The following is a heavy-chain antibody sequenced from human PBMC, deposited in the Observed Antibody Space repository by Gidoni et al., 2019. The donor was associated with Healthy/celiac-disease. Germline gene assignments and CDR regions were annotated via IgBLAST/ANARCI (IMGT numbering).Heavy chain of an antibody. V-gene: IGHV1-18*04. J-gene: IGHJ4*02. CDR2: ISAYNGNT. D-gene: IGHD6-13*01. CDR3: ARDHEGSSSWYLYFDY. CDR1: GYTFTSYG. Sequence: QFQLEQSGAEAKKPGASVKVSCKASGYTFTSYGISWVRQDPRQGPGWMGWISAYNGNTNYAQKPQGRVTMTTDKSTSTAYMELRSLRSDDTAVYYCARDHEGSSSWYLYFDYWGQGTLVTVSS.